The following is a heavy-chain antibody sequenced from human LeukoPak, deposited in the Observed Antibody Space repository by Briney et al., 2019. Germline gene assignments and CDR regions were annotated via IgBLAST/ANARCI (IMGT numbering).Heavy chain of an antibody. CDR2: IYYSGST. CDR1: GGSISSSSYY. J-gene: IGHJ4*02. V-gene: IGHV4-39*07. D-gene: IGHD3-22*01. Sequence: PSETLSLTCTVSGGSISSSSYYWGWIRQPPGKGLEWIGSIYYSGSTYYNPSLKSRVTISVDTSKNQFSLRLSSVTAADTAVYYCASYLVVIPEYYFDYWGQGTLVTVSS. CDR3: ASYLVVIPEYYFDY.